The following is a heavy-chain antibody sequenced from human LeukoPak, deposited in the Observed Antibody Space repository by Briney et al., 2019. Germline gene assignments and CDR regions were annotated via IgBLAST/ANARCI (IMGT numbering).Heavy chain of an antibody. CDR1: GLTFSTYA. CDR3: ASSAGALIDC. V-gene: IGHV3-23*01. J-gene: IGHJ4*02. D-gene: IGHD6-19*01. CDR2: ISATGSTT. Sequence: GGSLRLSCTASGLTFSTYALSWVRQTPGKGLEWLSVISATGSTTYYADSVRGRFTISRDNSKNTLYLQMNSLRAEDTAVYYCASSAGALIDCWGQGTLVIVSS.